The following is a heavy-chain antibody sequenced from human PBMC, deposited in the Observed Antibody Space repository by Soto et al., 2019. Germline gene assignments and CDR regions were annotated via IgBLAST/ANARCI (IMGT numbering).Heavy chain of an antibody. CDR2: VRRKANGGTT. V-gene: IGHV3-49*03. Sequence: PGGSLRLSCTASGFTFSDYGMSWSRQAPGKGLEWLGFVRRKANGGTTEYAASVKGRFTISRDDSKSIAYLQMDSLKTDDTAVYYCTRIGDYSKGGPWRQGTLVTVSS. CDR1: GFTFSDYG. D-gene: IGHD4-4*01. J-gene: IGHJ5*02. CDR3: TRIGDYSKGGP.